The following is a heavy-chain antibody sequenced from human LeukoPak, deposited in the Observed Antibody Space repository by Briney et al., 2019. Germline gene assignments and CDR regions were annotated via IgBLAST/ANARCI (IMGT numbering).Heavy chain of an antibody. J-gene: IGHJ3*02. V-gene: IGHV4-59*08. D-gene: IGHD3-22*01. Sequence: SETLSLTCTVSGGSFSSYSWSWIRQPPGKGLEWIGYIYYSGSTNYNPSLRSRVTISVDTSKNQFSLKLSSVTAADTAVYYCARRDYYDSSGYLDAFDIWGQGTMVTVSS. CDR1: GGSFSSYS. CDR3: ARRDYYDSSGYLDAFDI. CDR2: IYYSGST.